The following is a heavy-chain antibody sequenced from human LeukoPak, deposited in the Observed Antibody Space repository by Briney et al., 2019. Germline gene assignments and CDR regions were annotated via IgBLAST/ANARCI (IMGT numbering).Heavy chain of an antibody. J-gene: IGHJ4*02. CDR1: GGSITSNNW. CDR3: ARGGFGELLGPHLDY. CDR2: IYHSGST. V-gene: IGHV4-4*02. D-gene: IGHD3-10*01. Sequence: SETLSLTCVVSGGSITSNNWWSWVRQPPGKGLEWIGEIYHSGSTNYNPSLKSRVTISVDKSKNQFSLKLSSVTAADTAVYYCARGGFGELLGPHLDYWGQGTLVTVSS.